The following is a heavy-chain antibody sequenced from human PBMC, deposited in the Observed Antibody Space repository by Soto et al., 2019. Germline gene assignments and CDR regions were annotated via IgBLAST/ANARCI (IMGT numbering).Heavy chain of an antibody. J-gene: IGHJ4*01. D-gene: IGHD2-21*02. V-gene: IGHV3-74*01. CDR1: GFTFSSYW. Sequence: EVQLVESGGGLVQPGGSLRLSCAASGFTFSSYWMHWVRQTPGKGLVWVGRITADGIGTTYADSVKGRFTISRDNAKNMVYLQMNSLRAEDTAVYYCAAFVVVTAGEYWGHGTLVTVSS. CDR2: ITADGIGT. CDR3: AAFVVVTAGEY.